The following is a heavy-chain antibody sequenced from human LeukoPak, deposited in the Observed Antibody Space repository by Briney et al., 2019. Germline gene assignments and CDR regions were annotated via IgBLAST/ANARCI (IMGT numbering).Heavy chain of an antibody. D-gene: IGHD3-10*01. Sequence: PSQTLSLTCTVSGGSISSDNYQWSWIRQPPGKGREWIGYINYSGSTYYNPSLKSRVTISVDTSKNHFSLKLSSVTAADTAVYYCARYGSGSTWFDPWGLGTLVTVSS. CDR1: GGSISSDNYQ. V-gene: IGHV4-30-4*01. J-gene: IGHJ5*02. CDR3: ARYGSGSTWFDP. CDR2: INYSGST.